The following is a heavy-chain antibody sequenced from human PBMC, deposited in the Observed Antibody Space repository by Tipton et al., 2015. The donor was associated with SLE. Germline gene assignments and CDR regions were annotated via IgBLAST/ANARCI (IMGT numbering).Heavy chain of an antibody. V-gene: IGHV4-59*11. CDR3: ALDGRANPFDY. D-gene: IGHD3/OR15-3a*01. Sequence: TLSLTCTVSGGSISSHYWSWIRRPPGKGLEWIGYIYYSGSTNYNPSLKSRVTISVDTSKNQFSLKLSSVTAADTAVCYCALDGRANPFDYWCQGTLVSVSS. CDR2: IYYSGST. J-gene: IGHJ4*02. CDR1: GGSISSHY.